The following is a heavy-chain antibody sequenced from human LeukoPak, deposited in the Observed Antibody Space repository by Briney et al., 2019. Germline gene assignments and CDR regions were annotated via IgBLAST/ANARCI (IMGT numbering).Heavy chain of an antibody. D-gene: IGHD3-10*01. J-gene: IGHJ4*02. V-gene: IGHV3-7*03. CDR2: INQDGSEK. CDR1: GLTFSNYW. CDR3: ARAGSLWFGESKFDY. Sequence: GGSLRLSCAASGLTFSNYWMSWVRQAPGMGLEWVANINQDGSEKYYVDSVKGRFTISRDNAKNSLYLQMNSLRAEDTAIYYCARAGSLWFGESKFDYWGQGTLVTVSS.